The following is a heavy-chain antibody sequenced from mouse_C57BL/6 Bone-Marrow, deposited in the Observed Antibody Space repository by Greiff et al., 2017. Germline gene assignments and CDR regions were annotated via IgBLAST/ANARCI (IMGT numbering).Heavy chain of an antibody. V-gene: IGHV1-81*01. Sequence: VQLQESGAELARPGASVKLSCKASGYTFTSYGISWVKQRTGQGLEWIGEIYPRSGNTYYNEKVKGKATLTADKSYSTAYMELRSLTSEDSAVYFCARENYGSSYGYWGQGTTLTVSS. CDR3: ARENYGSSYGY. D-gene: IGHD1-1*01. J-gene: IGHJ2*01. CDR1: GYTFTSYG. CDR2: IYPRSGNT.